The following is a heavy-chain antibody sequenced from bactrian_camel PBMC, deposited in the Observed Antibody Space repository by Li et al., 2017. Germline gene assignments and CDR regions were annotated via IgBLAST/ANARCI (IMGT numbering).Heavy chain of an antibody. CDR2: IDARGVT. Sequence: HVQLVESGGGLVQAGGSLSLSCTASTFSDLGWFRQAPGKGREGVASIDARGVTQYADFVKGRFTISRDSSETTLYLQMDSLKPEDTAMYYCAADPGSCVGWLRPTADFSYWGQGTQVTVS. J-gene: IGHJ6*01. CDR1: TFSD. CDR3: AADPGSCVGWLRPTADFSY. V-gene: IGHV3-3*01. D-gene: IGHD5*01.